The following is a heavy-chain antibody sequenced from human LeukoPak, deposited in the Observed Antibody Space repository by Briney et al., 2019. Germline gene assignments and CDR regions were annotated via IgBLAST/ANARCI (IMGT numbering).Heavy chain of an antibody. J-gene: IGHJ4*02. D-gene: IGHD2-15*01. CDR1: GGSFSGYY. CDR2: INHSGST. V-gene: IGHV4-34*01. Sequence: SETLSLTCAVYGGSFSGYYWSWIRQPPGKGLEWIGEINHSGSTNYNPSLKSRVTISVDTSENQFSLKLSSVTAADTAVYYCARGGGYCSGGSCSASFDYWGQGTLVTVSS. CDR3: ARGGGYCSGGSCSASFDY.